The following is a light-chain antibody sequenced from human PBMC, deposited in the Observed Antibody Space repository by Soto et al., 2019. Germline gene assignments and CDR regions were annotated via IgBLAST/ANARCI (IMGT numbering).Light chain of an antibody. Sequence: QSVLTQPPSASGTPGQRVTISCSGTSTNIGRNPVYWYQQLPGTAPKLLIYGNDQRPSGVPDRFSGSKSGASASLAISGLRSEDEADYYSAAWDDSLSGVVFGGGTKVTVL. J-gene: IGLJ2*01. V-gene: IGLV1-47*02. CDR2: GND. CDR3: AAWDDSLSGVV. CDR1: STNIGRNP.